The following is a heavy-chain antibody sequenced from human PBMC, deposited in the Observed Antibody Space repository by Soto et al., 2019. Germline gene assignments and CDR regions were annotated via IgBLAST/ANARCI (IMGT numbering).Heavy chain of an antibody. V-gene: IGHV4-59*01. D-gene: IGHD6-13*01. Sequence: SGTLSLTCAVYGGSFRGYYWSWIRPPPGKGLEWIGYIYYSGSTNYNPSLKSRVTISVDTSKNQFSLKLSSVTAADTAVYYCARGSIAAAGTAFDYWGQGTLVTVSS. CDR3: ARGSIAAAGTAFDY. J-gene: IGHJ4*02. CDR2: IYYSGST. CDR1: GGSFRGYY.